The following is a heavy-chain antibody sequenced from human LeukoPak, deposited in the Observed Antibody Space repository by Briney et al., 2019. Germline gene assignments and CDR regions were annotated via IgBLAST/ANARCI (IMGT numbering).Heavy chain of an antibody. CDR1: GFTFSSYA. Sequence: GRSLRLSCAASGFTFSSYAMHWVRQAPGKGLEWVAVIWYDGSNKYYADSVKGRFTISRDNSKNTLYLQMNSLRAEDTAVYYCARPYSSGWYDYWGQGTLVTVSS. CDR2: IWYDGSNK. J-gene: IGHJ4*02. D-gene: IGHD6-19*01. CDR3: ARPYSSGWYDY. V-gene: IGHV3-33*08.